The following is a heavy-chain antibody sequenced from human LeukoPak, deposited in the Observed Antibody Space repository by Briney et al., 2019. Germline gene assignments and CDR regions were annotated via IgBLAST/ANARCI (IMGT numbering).Heavy chain of an antibody. Sequence: ASVKVSCKASGYTFTSYAMHGVRQAPGQRLEWMGWINAGNGNTKYSQKFQGRVTITRDTSASTAYMELSSLRSEDTAVYYCARDPRFWDTAMVPFDYWGQGTLVTVSS. CDR3: ARDPRFWDTAMVPFDY. V-gene: IGHV1-3*01. CDR1: GYTFTSYA. J-gene: IGHJ4*02. CDR2: INAGNGNT. D-gene: IGHD5-18*01.